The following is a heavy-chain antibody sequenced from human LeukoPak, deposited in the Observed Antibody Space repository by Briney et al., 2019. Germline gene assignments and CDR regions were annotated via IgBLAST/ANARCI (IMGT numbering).Heavy chain of an antibody. CDR3: ARSGVVVAALERGVANWFDP. Sequence: GGSLRPSCAASGFTFSSYALNWVRQAPGKGLEWVSSISSSSRYIYYTDSVKGRFTISSDNAKNSLNLQMNSLRAEDTAVYYCARSGVVVAALERGVANWFDPWGQGTLVTVSS. J-gene: IGHJ5*02. CDR1: GFTFSSYA. V-gene: IGHV3-21*01. CDR2: ISSSSRYI. D-gene: IGHD2-15*01.